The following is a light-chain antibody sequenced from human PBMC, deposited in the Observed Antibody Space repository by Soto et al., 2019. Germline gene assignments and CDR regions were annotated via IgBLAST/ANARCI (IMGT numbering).Light chain of an antibody. V-gene: IGLV2-14*03. Sequence: ALTQPASASGSPGQSITISCTGTSSDVGAYKYVSWYQQHPGEVPKLIIYGVSNRPSGVSNRFSGSKSGNTAFLTISGLQPEDEADYYCSSFTGTTTLDVFGTGTKVTVL. J-gene: IGLJ1*01. CDR1: SSDVGAYKY. CDR2: GVS. CDR3: SSFTGTTTLDV.